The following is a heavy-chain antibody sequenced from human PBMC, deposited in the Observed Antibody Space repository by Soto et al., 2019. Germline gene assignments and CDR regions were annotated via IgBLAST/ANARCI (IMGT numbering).Heavy chain of an antibody. J-gene: IGHJ1*01. CDR1: GYTFTSHG. CDR3: ARDQADWSGDSCYSAEYFQY. Sequence: ASVKVSCKASGYTFTSHGISWVRQAPGQGLEWMGRISAYNGNTNYVEKLQGRVTMTTDTSTGTAYMELRSLTSDDTAVYYCARDQADWSGDSCYSAEYFQYWGQGTLVNVSS. V-gene: IGHV1-18*01. D-gene: IGHD2-15*01. CDR2: ISAYNGNT.